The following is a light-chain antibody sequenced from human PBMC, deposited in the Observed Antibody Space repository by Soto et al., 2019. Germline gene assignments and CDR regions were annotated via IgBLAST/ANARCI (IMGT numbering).Light chain of an antibody. CDR1: QDFSSW. J-gene: IGKJ4*01. Sequence: DIKMTQSPSSVSASVGDRVTITCRASQDFSSWLVWYQQKPGKAPKLLIYGASNLESGVPSRFSGSGSGTDFSLTISSLQPEDFATYYCQQANSFPLTFGGGTNVEIK. CDR2: GAS. V-gene: IGKV1D-12*01. CDR3: QQANSFPLT.